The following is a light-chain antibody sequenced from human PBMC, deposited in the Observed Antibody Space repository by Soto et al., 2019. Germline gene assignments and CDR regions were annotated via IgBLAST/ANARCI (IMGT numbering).Light chain of an antibody. J-gene: IGKJ1*01. CDR1: QSVSSSY. Sequence: EIVLTQSPGTLSLSPGERATLSCRASQSVSSSYLAWYQQKPGQAPRLLMYGASSRATGIPDRFSGSGSGTDFTLTISRLEPEDFGVYYCQQYSSSRTFGQGTKVEIK. CDR2: GAS. CDR3: QQYSSSRT. V-gene: IGKV3-20*01.